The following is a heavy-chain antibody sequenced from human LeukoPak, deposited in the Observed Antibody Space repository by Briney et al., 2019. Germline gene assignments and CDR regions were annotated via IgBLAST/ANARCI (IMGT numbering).Heavy chain of an antibody. V-gene: IGHV3-23*01. CDR3: ARGFRDYGDPLFDY. J-gene: IGHJ4*02. D-gene: IGHD4-17*01. CDR1: GFTFSSYA. Sequence: PGGSLRLSCAVSGFTFSSYAMSWVRQAPGKGLEWVSSISGYSTYYADSVKGRFTISRDNSKNTLYLQMNSLRAEDTAVYYCARGFRDYGDPLFDYWGQGTLVTVSS. CDR2: ISGYST.